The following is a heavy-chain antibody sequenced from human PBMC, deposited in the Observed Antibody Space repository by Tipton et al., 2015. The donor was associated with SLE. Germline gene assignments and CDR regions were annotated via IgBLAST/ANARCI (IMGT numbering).Heavy chain of an antibody. CDR2: IYYSGIT. J-gene: IGHJ4*02. CDR3: ARDRFWNGYLEY. V-gene: IGHV4-59*01. CDR1: GGSISTYY. D-gene: IGHD3-3*01. Sequence: TLSLTCTVSGGSISTYYWNWIRQPPGKGLEWVGYIYYSGITYYNPSLKSRVSISVDTTKNPFSLRLTSVTAADTAVYYCARDRFWNGYLEYWGQGALVSVSS.